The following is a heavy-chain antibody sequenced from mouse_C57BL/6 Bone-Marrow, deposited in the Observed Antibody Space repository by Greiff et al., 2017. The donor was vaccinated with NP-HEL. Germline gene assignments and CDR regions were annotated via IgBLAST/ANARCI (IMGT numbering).Heavy chain of an antibody. V-gene: IGHV14-4*01. D-gene: IGHD2-4*01. CDR2: IDPENGDT. Sequence: VQLKESGAELVRPGASVKLSCTASGFNIKDDYMHWVKQRPEQGLEWIGWIDPENGDTEYASKFPGKATITADTSSNIPYLQLSSLTSEDTAVYYCTTSYDYDGYYFDYWGQGTTLTVSS. CDR1: GFNIKDDY. J-gene: IGHJ2*01. CDR3: TTSYDYDGYYFDY.